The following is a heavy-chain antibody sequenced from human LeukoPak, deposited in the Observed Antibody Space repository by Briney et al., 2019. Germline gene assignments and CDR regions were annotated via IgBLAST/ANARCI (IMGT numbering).Heavy chain of an antibody. CDR1: GGSISSYY. CDR3: ARRPLYYYDSSGYYYVGDAFDI. J-gene: IGHJ3*02. Sequence: SETLSLTCTVSGGSISSYYWSWIRQPPGKGLEWIGYIYYSGSTNYNPSLKSRVTTSVDTSKNQFSLKLSSVTAADTAVYYCARRPLYYYDSSGYYYVGDAFDIWGQGTMVTVSS. V-gene: IGHV4-59*12. CDR2: IYYSGST. D-gene: IGHD3-22*01.